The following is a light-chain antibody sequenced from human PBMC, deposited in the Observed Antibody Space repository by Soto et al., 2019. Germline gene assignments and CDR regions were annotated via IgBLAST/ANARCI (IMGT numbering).Light chain of an antibody. V-gene: IGLV2-14*01. CDR3: SSYPTRHSRQIV. CDR2: DVS. Sequence: QSALTQPASVSGSPGQSITISCTGTSSDVGGYNYVSWYQQHPGKAPKFMIYDVSNRPSGVSNRCSGSKSGNTASLTISGLQAEDEAEYYCSSYPTRHSRQIVFGTGTKVTVL. CDR1: SSDVGGYNY. J-gene: IGLJ1*01.